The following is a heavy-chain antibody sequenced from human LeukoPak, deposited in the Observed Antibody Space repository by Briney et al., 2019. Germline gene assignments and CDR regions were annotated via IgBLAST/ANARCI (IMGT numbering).Heavy chain of an antibody. J-gene: IGHJ4*02. CDR1: GGSIIGYY. Sequence: SETLSLTCTVSGGSIIGYYWNWIRQPPGKGLDWIGYIYHSGSTNYNPSLKSRVTISVDTSKNQFSLKLSSVTAADTAVYYCARVGITMVRGPLDYWGQGTLVTVSS. CDR3: ARVGITMVRGPLDY. D-gene: IGHD3-10*01. CDR2: IYHSGST. V-gene: IGHV4-59*12.